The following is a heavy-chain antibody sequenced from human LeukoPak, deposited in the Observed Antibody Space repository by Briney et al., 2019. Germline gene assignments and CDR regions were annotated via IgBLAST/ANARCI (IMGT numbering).Heavy chain of an antibody. Sequence: GGSLRLSCAASGFTFSDYYMSWIRQAPGKGLEWVSYISSSGSAIYYADSVKGRFTISRDNAKNSLYLQMNSLRAEDTAVYYCASGIYDFWSGYYDPDAFDIWGQGTMVTVSS. CDR3: ASGIYDFWSGYYDPDAFDI. J-gene: IGHJ3*02. CDR2: ISSSGSAI. CDR1: GFTFSDYY. V-gene: IGHV3-11*04. D-gene: IGHD3-3*01.